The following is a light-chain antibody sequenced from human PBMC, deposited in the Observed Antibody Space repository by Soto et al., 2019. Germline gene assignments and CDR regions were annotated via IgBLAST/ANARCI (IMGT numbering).Light chain of an antibody. CDR2: GNS. CDR3: QSYDSSLRVWV. J-gene: IGLJ3*02. V-gene: IGLV1-40*01. Sequence: QSVLTQPPSVSGAPGQRVTISCTGSSSNIGAGYDVHWYQQLPGTAPKLLIYGNSNRPSGVPDRFSGSKSGTSASLAITGLPAEDEGAYYCQSYDSSLRVWVFGGGTKVTVL. CDR1: SSNIGAGYD.